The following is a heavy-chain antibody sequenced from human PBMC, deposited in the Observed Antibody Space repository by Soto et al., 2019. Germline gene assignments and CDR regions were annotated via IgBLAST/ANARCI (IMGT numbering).Heavy chain of an antibody. D-gene: IGHD6-13*01. CDR3: ARGMQEVVTSDYYYYMDV. V-gene: IGHV4-34*01. Sequence: QVQLQQWGAGLLKPSETLSLTCAVYGGSFSGYYWSWIRQPPGKGLEWIGEINHSGSTNYNPSLKSRVTISVDTSKNQFSLKLSSVTAADTAVYYCARGMQEVVTSDYYYYMDVWGKGTTVTVSS. CDR1: GGSFSGYY. CDR2: INHSGST. J-gene: IGHJ6*03.